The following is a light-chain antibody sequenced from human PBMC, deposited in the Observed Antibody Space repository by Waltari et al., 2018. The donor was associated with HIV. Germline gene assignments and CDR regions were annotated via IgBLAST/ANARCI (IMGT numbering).Light chain of an antibody. Sequence: EIVITQSPSIQSLSPGDRATLSCRASQSVSRNLAWYQQRPGQAPRLLIYGASVRATDIPARFSGSGSGTEFTLTISSLQSEDFAFYSCQQYNHWPLAFGQGTKVE. J-gene: IGKJ1*01. CDR2: GAS. CDR3: QQYNHWPLA. CDR1: QSVSRN. V-gene: IGKV3-15*01.